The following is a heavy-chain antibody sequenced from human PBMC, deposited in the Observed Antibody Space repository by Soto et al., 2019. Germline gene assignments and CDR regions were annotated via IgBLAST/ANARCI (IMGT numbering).Heavy chain of an antibody. D-gene: IGHD6-13*01. V-gene: IGHV4-59*01. CDR2: IYYSGST. CDR1: GGSISSYY. CDR3: AKLRIAAAGTFDP. J-gene: IGHJ5*02. Sequence: SETLSLTCTVSGGSISSYYWSWIRQPPGKGLEWIGYIYYSGSTNYNPSLKSRVTISVDTSKNQFSLKLSSVTAADTAVYYCAKLRIAAAGTFDPWGQGTLVTVSS.